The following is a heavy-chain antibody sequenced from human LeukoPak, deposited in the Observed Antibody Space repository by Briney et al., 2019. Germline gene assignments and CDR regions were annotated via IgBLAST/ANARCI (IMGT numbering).Heavy chain of an antibody. D-gene: IGHD3-10*01. Sequence: PGGSLRLSCAASGFTFSRYGMHWVRQAPGKGLEWVADIRYDGSNKYYADSVKGRFTISRDNSKNTLDLQMNGLRAEDTAVYYCARPSAQYGSGTYYDYYFDSWGQGTLVTVSS. J-gene: IGHJ4*02. CDR1: GFTFSRYG. CDR3: ARPSAQYGSGTYYDYYFDS. CDR2: IRYDGSNK. V-gene: IGHV3-33*01.